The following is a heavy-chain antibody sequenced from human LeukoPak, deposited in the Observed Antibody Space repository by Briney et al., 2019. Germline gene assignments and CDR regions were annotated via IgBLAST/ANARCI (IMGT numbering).Heavy chain of an antibody. CDR1: GGSISSYY. V-gene: IGHV4-59*01. CDR3: ARGSSSDYYYYGMDV. D-gene: IGHD6-6*01. J-gene: IGHJ6*02. CDR2: IYYSGST. Sequence: PSETLSLTCTVSGGSISSYYWSWIRQPPGKGLEWIGYIYYSGSTNYNPSLKSRVTISVDTSKNQFSLKLSSVTAVDTAVYYCARGSSSDYYYYGMDVWGQGTTVTVSS.